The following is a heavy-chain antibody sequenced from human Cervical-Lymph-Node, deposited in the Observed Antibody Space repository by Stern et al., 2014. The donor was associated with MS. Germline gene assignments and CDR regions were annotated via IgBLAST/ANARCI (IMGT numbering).Heavy chain of an antibody. CDR2: IAPLFGKP. V-gene: IGHV1-69*01. J-gene: IGHJ6*02. D-gene: IGHD4-17*01. CDR3: ASPLTATSVPFGYYGMDV. Sequence: PLVESGAEAKKPGSSVKVSCKASGGPFRNHAPRWVRQPPGHGLAWLGGIAPLFGKPNYAQKFQGRVTITADESTSTAYMDLSSLRSEDTAVYYCASPLTATSVPFGYYGMDVWGQGTTVTVS. CDR1: GGPFRNHA.